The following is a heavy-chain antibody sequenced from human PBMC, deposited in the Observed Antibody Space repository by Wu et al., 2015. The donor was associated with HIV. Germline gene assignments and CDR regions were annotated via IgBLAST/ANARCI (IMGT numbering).Heavy chain of an antibody. CDR2: IIPIFGTA. CDR1: GGTFSSYA. D-gene: IGHD2-15*01. CDR3: SRGYCSGGSCYSDYYYGMDV. Sequence: QVQLVQSGAEVKKPGSSVKVSCKASGGTFSSYAISWVRQAPGQGLEWMGGIIPIFGTANYAQKFQGRVTITTDESTSTAYMELSSLRSEDTAVYYCSRGYCSGGSCYSDYYYGMDVWGPRGPRSPSPQ. J-gene: IGHJ6*01. V-gene: IGHV1-69*05.